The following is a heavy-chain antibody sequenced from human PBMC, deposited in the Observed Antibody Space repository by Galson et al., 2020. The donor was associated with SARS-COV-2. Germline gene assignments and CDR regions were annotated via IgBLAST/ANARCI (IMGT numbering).Heavy chain of an antibody. CDR3: ARGLTTGFNASGAPLLGY. CDR1: GFTFSSYA. J-gene: IGHJ4*02. Sequence: GGSLRLSCAASGFTFSSYAMHWVRQAPGKGLEWMAVISSDGSKIYYADSVMGRFTISRDNSRDTVYLQMNSLRAEDTAVFYCARGLTTGFNASGAPLLGYWGQGVVVTVSS. D-gene: IGHD3-10*01. CDR2: ISSDGSKI. V-gene: IGHV3-30*04.